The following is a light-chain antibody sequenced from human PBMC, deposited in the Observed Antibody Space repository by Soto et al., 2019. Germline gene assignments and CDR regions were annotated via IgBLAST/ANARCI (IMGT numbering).Light chain of an antibody. CDR2: DAS. CDR1: QSVSRY. Sequence: EIVLTQSPATLSLSPGERATLSCRASQSVSRYLAWYQQKPGQAPRLLIYDASNRATGIPARFSGSGSGTDFTLTISSLEPEDCAVYYCQQRSDWPPLTFGPGTKVDIK. J-gene: IGKJ3*01. V-gene: IGKV3-11*01. CDR3: QQRSDWPPLT.